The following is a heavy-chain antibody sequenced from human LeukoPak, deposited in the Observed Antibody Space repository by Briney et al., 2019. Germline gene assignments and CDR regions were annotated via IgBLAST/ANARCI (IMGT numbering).Heavy chain of an antibody. D-gene: IGHD6-13*01. Sequence: GGSLRLSCAASGFSFRSHAMHWVRQAPGKGLEWVAQIWYDGSNKYYTDSVKGRFTISRDNSENTLYLQMNSLRAEDTAAYYCARDGQQLAPYTMDVWGQGTTVTVSS. CDR2: IWYDGSNK. CDR1: GFSFRSHA. J-gene: IGHJ6*02. V-gene: IGHV3-33*01. CDR3: ARDGQQLAPYTMDV.